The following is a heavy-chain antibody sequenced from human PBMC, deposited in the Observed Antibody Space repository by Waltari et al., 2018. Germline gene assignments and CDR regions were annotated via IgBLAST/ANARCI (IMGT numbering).Heavy chain of an antibody. V-gene: IGHV3-30*04. J-gene: IGHJ4*02. Sequence: QVQLVESGGGVVQPGKSLKLSCAISEFTLTKYAMHWVRQAPGKGLEWVALISDDGSKKYYTDSVQGRFTVSRDGTPNTLYLQMNSLRPEDTAVYYCAGDSVDGAVRHLPFHYWGQGTLVTVSS. CDR3: AGDSVDGAVRHLPFHY. D-gene: IGHD6-6*01. CDR2: ISDDGSKK. CDR1: EFTLTKYA.